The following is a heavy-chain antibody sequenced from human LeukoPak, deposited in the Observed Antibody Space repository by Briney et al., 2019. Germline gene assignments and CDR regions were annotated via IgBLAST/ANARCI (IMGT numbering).Heavy chain of an antibody. D-gene: IGHD3-10*01. CDR3: AKAWYYYGSGSYGFDY. CDR2: ISYDGSNK. Sequence: GGSLRLSCAASGFTFSSYGMHWVRQAPGKGLGWVAVISYDGSNKYYADSVKGRFTISRDNSKNTLYLQMNSLRAEDTAVYYCAKAWYYYGSGSYGFDYWGQGTLVTVSS. CDR1: GFTFSSYG. J-gene: IGHJ4*02. V-gene: IGHV3-30*18.